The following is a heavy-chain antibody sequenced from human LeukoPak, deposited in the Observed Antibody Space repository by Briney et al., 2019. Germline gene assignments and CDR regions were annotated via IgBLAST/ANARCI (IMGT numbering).Heavy chain of an antibody. CDR2: ISADGSST. V-gene: IGHV3-74*01. D-gene: IGHD2-15*01. J-gene: IGHJ4*02. Sequence: PGGSLRLSCAASGFTFSDFHMNWVRQAPGKGPVWVSRISADGSSTYYADSVRGRFTISRDNGKNTLYLQMNSLGAEDTAVYYCARALRIAVVDYWGQGTLVTVSS. CDR3: ARALRIAVVDY. CDR1: GFTFSDFH.